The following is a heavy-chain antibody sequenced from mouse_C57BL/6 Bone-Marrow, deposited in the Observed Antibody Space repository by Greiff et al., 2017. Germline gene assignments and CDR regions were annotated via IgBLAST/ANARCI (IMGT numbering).Heavy chain of an antibody. Sequence: QVQLQQPGAELVKPGASVKLSCKASGYTFTSYWMHWVKQRPGQGLEWIGMIHPNSGSTNYNEKFKSKATLTVDKSSSTAYMQLSSLTSEDSAVYYCARGGPYGSSCFAYWGQGTLVTVSA. J-gene: IGHJ3*01. CDR1: GYTFTSYW. V-gene: IGHV1-64*01. CDR2: IHPNSGST. D-gene: IGHD1-1*01. CDR3: ARGGPYGSSCFAY.